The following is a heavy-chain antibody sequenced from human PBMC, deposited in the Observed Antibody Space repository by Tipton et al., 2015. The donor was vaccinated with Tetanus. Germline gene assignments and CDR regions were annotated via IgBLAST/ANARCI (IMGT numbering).Heavy chain of an antibody. CDR3: ARRLGPYTGDQIWHFDL. CDR2: IYPGDSDT. V-gene: IGHV5-51*01. J-gene: IGHJ2*01. D-gene: IGHD7-27*01. CDR1: GYSFTSYW. Sequence: VQLVQSGSEVKKPGESLKMSCKGSGYSFTSYWIGWVRQMPGKGLEWMGIIYPGDSDTTYSPSFEGQVTISADKSITTAYLQWSNLKASDTAMYYCARRLGPYTGDQIWHFDLWGRGTMVTVSS.